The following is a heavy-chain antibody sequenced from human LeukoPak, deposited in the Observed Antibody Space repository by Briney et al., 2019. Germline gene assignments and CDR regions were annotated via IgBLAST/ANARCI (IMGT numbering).Heavy chain of an antibody. V-gene: IGHV3-49*03. D-gene: IGHD4-17*01. CDR2: IRKKGYGETT. CDR3: SRGLHDYGDSNYYFDQ. J-gene: IGHJ4*02. CDR1: GFSFGAAA. Sequence: GRSLRLSCTASGFSFGAAAWSWFRQAPGRGLEFVSFIRKKGYGETTDYAASVRGRFTISRDDAKSTAYLQMNSLEIEDTALYYCSRGLHDYGDSNYYFDQWGRGTQVTVSS.